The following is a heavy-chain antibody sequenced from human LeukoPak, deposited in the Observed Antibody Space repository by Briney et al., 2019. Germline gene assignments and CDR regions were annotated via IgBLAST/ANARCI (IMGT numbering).Heavy chain of an antibody. CDR3: AIYYDSSGSIDH. CDR1: GFIFRDYY. Sequence: MAGGSLRLSCAASGFIFRDYYMTWIRQTPGKGLEWLSYISDSGSTMNYADSVKGRLTISRDNAKKSLFLHMNSLRAEDTAVYYCAIYYDSSGSIDHWGQGTLVTVSS. V-gene: IGHV3-11*01. J-gene: IGHJ4*02. D-gene: IGHD3-22*01. CDR2: ISDSGSTM.